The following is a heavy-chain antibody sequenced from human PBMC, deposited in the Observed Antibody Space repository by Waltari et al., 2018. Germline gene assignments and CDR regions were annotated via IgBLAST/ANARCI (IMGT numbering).Heavy chain of an antibody. D-gene: IGHD2-2*01. CDR3: ARSPGTSRYGMDV. J-gene: IGHJ6*02. CDR2: IKQDGREK. V-gene: IGHV3-7*01. Sequence: EVQLVESGGGLVQPGGSLRLSCAASGFTFSSYWMSWVRQAPGKGLEWVANIKQDGREKYYVDSVKGRFTISRDNAKNSLYLQMNSLRAEDTAVYYCARSPGTSRYGMDVWGQGTTVTVSS. CDR1: GFTFSSYW.